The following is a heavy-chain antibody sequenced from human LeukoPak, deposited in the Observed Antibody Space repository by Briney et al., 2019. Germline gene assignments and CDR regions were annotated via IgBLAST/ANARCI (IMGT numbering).Heavy chain of an antibody. CDR2: IYYSGST. J-gene: IGHJ6*03. V-gene: IGHV4-59*01. CDR1: GGSISSYY. CDR3: ARVYYDFWSGHRTNYYMDI. Sequence: SETLSLTCTVSGGSISSYYWSWIRQPPGKGLEWIGYIYYSGSTNYNPSLKSRVTISVDTSKNQFSLKLSSVTAADTAVYYCARVYYDFWSGHRTNYYMDIWGKGTTVTVSS. D-gene: IGHD3-3*01.